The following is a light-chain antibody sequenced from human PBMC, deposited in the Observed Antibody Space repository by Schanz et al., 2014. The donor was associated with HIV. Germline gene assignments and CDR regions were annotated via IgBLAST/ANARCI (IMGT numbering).Light chain of an antibody. CDR3: LLSYSPNWV. CDR2: GTK. V-gene: IGLV7-46*01. J-gene: IGLJ3*02. Sequence: QAVVTQEASLTVSPGGTVTLTCGSSTGAVTSGHYPYWFQQKPGQAPRTLIYGTKNKHSWTPARFSGSLLGGKAALTLSGAQPEDEADYYCLLSYSPNWVFGGGTKLT. CDR1: TGAVTSGHY.